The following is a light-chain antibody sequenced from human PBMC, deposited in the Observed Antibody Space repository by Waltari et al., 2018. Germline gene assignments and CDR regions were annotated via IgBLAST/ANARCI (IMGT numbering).Light chain of an antibody. CDR2: DAS. J-gene: IGKJ1*01. Sequence: EIVLTQSPATLSLSPGERATLPCRPSQSVSSYLAWYHQKPGQAPRLLIYDASNRATGIPARFSGSGSGTDFTLTISSLEPEDFAVYYCQQRSNWPRTFGQGTKVEIK. V-gene: IGKV3-11*01. CDR1: QSVSSY. CDR3: QQRSNWPRT.